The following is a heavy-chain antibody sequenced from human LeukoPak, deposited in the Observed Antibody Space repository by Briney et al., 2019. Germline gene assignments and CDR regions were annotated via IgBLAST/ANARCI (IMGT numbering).Heavy chain of an antibody. Sequence: ASVKVSCKASGGTFRSSAISWVRQAPGQGLEWMGGINPIFRTSNYAQKFEGKVTITADESTSTAYMELSSLKSEDTAVYYCARGGGIFVVLTTAHYYGMDVWGQGTTVIVAS. V-gene: IGHV1-69*13. CDR2: INPIFRTS. J-gene: IGHJ6*02. CDR3: ARGGGIFVVLTTAHYYGMDV. D-gene: IGHD3-3*01. CDR1: GGTFRSSA.